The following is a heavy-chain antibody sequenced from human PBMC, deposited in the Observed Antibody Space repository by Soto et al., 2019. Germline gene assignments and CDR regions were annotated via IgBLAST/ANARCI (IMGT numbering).Heavy chain of an antibody. J-gene: IGHJ6*03. V-gene: IGHV1-18*01. CDR2: ISAYNGNT. Sequence: ASVKVSRKAFGYTFTSYRISRVLLAPGQGLEWMGWISAYNGNTNYAQKLQGRVTMTTDTSTSTAYMELRSLRSDDTAVYYCARDILVVPAAIVDYYYYYMEVLVKGTTVTV. CDR1: GYTFTSYR. CDR3: ARDILVVPAAIVDYYYYYMEV. D-gene: IGHD2-2*01.